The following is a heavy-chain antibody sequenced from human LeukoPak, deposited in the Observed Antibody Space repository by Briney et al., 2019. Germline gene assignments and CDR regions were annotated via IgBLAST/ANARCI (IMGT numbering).Heavy chain of an antibody. CDR1: GFTFDDYA. V-gene: IGHV3-43D*03. D-gene: IGHD3-3*01. CDR3: AKDKDRTIFGVVKPDS. Sequence: GGSLRLSCAASGFTFDDYAMHWVRQVPGKGLEWASVISWDGGSLYYADSVKVRFTISRDNSKNSLYLQMNSLRAEDTALYYCAKDKDRTIFGVVKPDSWGQGALVTVSS. J-gene: IGHJ4*02. CDR2: ISWDGGSL.